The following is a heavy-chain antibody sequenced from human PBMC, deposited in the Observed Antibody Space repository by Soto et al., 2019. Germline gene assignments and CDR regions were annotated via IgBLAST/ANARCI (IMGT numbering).Heavy chain of an antibody. CDR3: ARMGHYDFWSGYYFDC. J-gene: IGHJ4*02. CDR1: GFSLSNARMG. D-gene: IGHD3-3*01. V-gene: IGHV2-26*01. CDR2: IFSNDEK. Sequence: QVTLKESGPVLVKPTETLTLTCTVSGFSLSNARMGVSWIRQPPGKALEWLAHIFSNDEKSYSTSLKSRLTISKDTSKSRVVFTMTNMDPVDTATYYCARMGHYDFWSGYYFDCWGQGTLVTVSS.